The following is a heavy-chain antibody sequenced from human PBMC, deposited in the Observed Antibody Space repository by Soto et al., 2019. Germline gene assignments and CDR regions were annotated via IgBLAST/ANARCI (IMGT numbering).Heavy chain of an antibody. CDR2: ISYDGSNK. CDR3: AKSSSSSDFDY. D-gene: IGHD6-6*01. J-gene: IGHJ4*02. Sequence: GGSLRLSCAASGFTFSSYGMHWVRQAPGKGLEWVAVISYDGSNKYYADSVKGRFTISRDNSKNTLYLQMNSLRAEDTAVYYCAKSSSSSDFDYWGQGTLVTVSS. CDR1: GFTFSSYG. V-gene: IGHV3-30*18.